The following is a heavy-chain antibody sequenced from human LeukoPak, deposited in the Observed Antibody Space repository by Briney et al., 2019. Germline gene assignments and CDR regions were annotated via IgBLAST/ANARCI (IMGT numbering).Heavy chain of an antibody. CDR2: IWYDGSNK. CDR1: GFTFSSYG. Sequence: GGSLRLSCAASGFTFSSYGMHWVRQAPGKALEWVAVIWYDGSNKYYADSVKGRFTISRDNSKNTLYLQMNSLRAEDTAVYYCAKDVGATEDYWGQGTLVTVSS. J-gene: IGHJ4*02. D-gene: IGHD1-26*01. CDR3: AKDVGATEDY. V-gene: IGHV3-33*06.